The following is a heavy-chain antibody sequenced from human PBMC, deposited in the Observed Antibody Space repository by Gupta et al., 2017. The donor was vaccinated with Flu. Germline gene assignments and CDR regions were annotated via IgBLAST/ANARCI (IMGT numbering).Heavy chain of an antibody. J-gene: IGHJ1*01. D-gene: IGHD2-15*01. Sequence: GVQPGRSLRLSCAASGFSFSDYGMHWVRQAPGKGLEWVAVIWYDGGQKYYEESVQGRFTISRDNSKNTLFLQMNSLRAEDTALYYCARDRVDLTPGIDHWGQGTLVTVSS. CDR1: GFSFSDYG. CDR3: ARDRVDLTPGIDH. V-gene: IGHV3-33*01. CDR2: IWYDGGQK.